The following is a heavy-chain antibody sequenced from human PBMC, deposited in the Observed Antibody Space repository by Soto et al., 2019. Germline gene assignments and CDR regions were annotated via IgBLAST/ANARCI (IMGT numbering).Heavy chain of an antibody. CDR3: ARQGSAVSSYYFDY. CDR1: GFTFSSYA. CDR2: ISSNGGST. D-gene: IGHD3-10*01. J-gene: IGHJ4*02. Sequence: EVQLVESGGGLVQPGGSLRLSCAASGFTFSSYAMHWVRQAPGKGLEYVSAISSNGGSTYYANSVKGRFTISRDNSKNTLYLQMGSLRAEDMGVYYCARQGSAVSSYYFDYWGQGTLVTVSS. V-gene: IGHV3-64*01.